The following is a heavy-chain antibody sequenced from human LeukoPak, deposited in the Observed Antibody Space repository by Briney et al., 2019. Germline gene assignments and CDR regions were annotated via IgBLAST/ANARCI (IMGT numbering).Heavy chain of an antibody. J-gene: IGHJ6*04. CDR1: GFTFSSYS. D-gene: IGHD3-10*02. CDR2: IGISSSTI. Sequence: PGGSLRLSCAASGFTFSSYSMNWVRQAPGKGLGWVSYIGISSSTIDYADSVKGRFTISRDNAKNSLYLQMNSLRAEDTAVYYCAELGITMIGGVWGKGTTVTISS. V-gene: IGHV3-48*01. CDR3: AELGITMIGGV.